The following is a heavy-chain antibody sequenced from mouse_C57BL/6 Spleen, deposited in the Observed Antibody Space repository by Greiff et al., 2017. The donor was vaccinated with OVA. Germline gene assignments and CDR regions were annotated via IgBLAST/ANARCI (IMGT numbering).Heavy chain of an antibody. D-gene: IGHD2-14*01. J-gene: IGHJ3*01. CDR2: IDPENGDT. Sequence: EVQLQQSGAELVRPGASVKLSCTASGFNIKDDYMHWVKQRPEQGLEWIGWIDPENGDTEYASKFQGKATITADTSSNTAYLQLSSRTSEDTAVYYCTGRVRKAWFAYWGQGTLVTVSA. CDR1: GFNIKDDY. CDR3: TGRVRKAWFAY. V-gene: IGHV14-4*01.